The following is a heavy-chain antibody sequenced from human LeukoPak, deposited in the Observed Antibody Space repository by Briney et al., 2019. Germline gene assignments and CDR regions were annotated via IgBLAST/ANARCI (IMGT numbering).Heavy chain of an antibody. CDR3: ARDRRGPTFRYFDY. Sequence: GGSLRLSCAASGFTVSSNYMSWVRQARGKGPEWVSVIYSGGSTYYADSVKGRFTISRDNSKNTLYLQMNSLRAEDTAVYYCARDRRGPTFRYFDYWGQGTLVTVSS. CDR1: GFTVSSNY. V-gene: IGHV3-53*01. J-gene: IGHJ4*02. CDR2: IYSGGST.